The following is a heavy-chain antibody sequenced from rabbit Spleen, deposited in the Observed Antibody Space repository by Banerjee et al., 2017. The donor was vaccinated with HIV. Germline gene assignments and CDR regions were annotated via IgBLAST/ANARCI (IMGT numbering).Heavy chain of an antibody. CDR3: ARVSETSGWGEDL. J-gene: IGHJ4*01. Sequence: QQQLEESGGGLVKPGGTLTLTCTASGFSLSSSYWICWVRQAPGKGLEWIACIYFSSGSTGYASWAKGRFTISKTSSTTVTLQMTSLTAADTATYFCARVSETSGWGEDLWGQGTLVPVS. CDR2: IYFSSGST. V-gene: IGHV1S45*01. D-gene: IGHD4-1*01. CDR1: GFSLSSSYW.